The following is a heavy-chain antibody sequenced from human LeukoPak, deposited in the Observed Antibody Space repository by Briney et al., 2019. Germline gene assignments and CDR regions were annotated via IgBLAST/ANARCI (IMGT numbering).Heavy chain of an antibody. CDR2: IYYSGST. CDR3: ARDRVGDYYDSPTYAFDI. Sequence: PSQTLSLTCTVSGGPISSGGYYWSWIRQHPGKGLEWIGYIYYSGSTYYNPSLKSRVTISVDTSKNQFSLKLSSVTAADTAVYYCARDRVGDYYDSPTYAFDIWGQGTMVTVSS. D-gene: IGHD3-22*01. V-gene: IGHV4-31*03. CDR1: GGPISSGGYY. J-gene: IGHJ3*02.